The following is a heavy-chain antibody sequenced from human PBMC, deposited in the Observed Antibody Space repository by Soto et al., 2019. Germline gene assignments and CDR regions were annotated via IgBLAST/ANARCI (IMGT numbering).Heavy chain of an antibody. CDR1: GFXVSSNY. CDR3: AGEQWPIDY. J-gene: IGHJ4*02. V-gene: IGHV3-66*01. Sequence: GGSLXLSCAASGFXVSSNYMSWVRQAPGKGLEWVSVIYSGGSTYYADSVKGRFTISRDNSKNTLYLQMNSLRAEDTAVYYCAGEQWPIDYWGQGTLVTVSS. D-gene: IGHD6-19*01. CDR2: IYSGGST.